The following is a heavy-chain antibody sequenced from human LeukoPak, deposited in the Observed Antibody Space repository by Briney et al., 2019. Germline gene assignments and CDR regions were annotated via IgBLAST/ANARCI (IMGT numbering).Heavy chain of an antibody. Sequence: QPGRSLRLSCAASGFTFSSYGMDWVRQAPDKGLEWVANINQDASSINYAGSVKGRFTISRDNAKKSLYLQMNSLRAEDTAVYYCARTGYIDEGFDYWGQGTLVTVSS. CDR3: ARTGYIDEGFDY. J-gene: IGHJ4*02. V-gene: IGHV3-7*04. CDR2: INQDASSI. D-gene: IGHD1-1*01. CDR1: GFTFSSYG.